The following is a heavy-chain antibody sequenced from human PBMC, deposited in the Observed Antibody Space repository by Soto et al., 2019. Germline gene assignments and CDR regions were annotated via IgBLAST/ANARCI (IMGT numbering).Heavy chain of an antibody. CDR2: INAGNGNT. CDR3: AREASFWSGFDY. V-gene: IGHV1-3*01. J-gene: IGHJ4*02. D-gene: IGHD3-3*01. Sequence: QVQLVQSGAEVKKPGALVKVSCKASGYTFTSYAMHWVRQAPGQRLEWMGWINAGNGNTKYSQKFQGRVTITRDTSASTAYMELSSLRSEDTAVYYCAREASFWSGFDYWGQGTLVTVSS. CDR1: GYTFTSYA.